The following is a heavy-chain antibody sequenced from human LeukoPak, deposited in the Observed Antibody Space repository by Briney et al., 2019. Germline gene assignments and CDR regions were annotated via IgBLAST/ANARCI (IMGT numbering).Heavy chain of an antibody. V-gene: IGHV4-38-2*02. CDR2: IYHSGNT. Sequence: SETLSLTCTISGYSISSGYYWGWNRQPPGKGLEWIGSIYHSGNTYYNPSLKSRLTISVDTSKNQLSLKLSSVTAADTAVYYCARVGFYDILTGYKPVWSYYWGQGTLVTVSS. CDR3: ARVGFYDILTGYKPVWSYY. J-gene: IGHJ4*02. D-gene: IGHD3-9*01. CDR1: GYSISSGYY.